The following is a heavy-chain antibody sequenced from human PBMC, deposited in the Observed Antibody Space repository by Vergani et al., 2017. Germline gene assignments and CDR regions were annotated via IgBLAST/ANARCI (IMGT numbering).Heavy chain of an antibody. CDR1: GYTFTSYA. J-gene: IGHJ4*02. D-gene: IGHD3-22*01. CDR3: ARKRPITYYYDSSGYYFDY. Sequence: QVQLVQSGAEVKKPWASVKVSCKASGYTFTSYAMHWVRQAPGQRLEWMGWINAGNGNTKYSQKFQGRVTITRDTSASTAYMELSSLRSEDTAVYYCARKRPITYYYDSSGYYFDYWGQGTLVTVSS. CDR2: INAGNGNT. V-gene: IGHV1-3*01.